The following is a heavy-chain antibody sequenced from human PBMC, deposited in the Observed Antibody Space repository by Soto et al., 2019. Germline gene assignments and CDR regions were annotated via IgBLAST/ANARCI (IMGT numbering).Heavy chain of an antibody. CDR2: ITHSGRV. CDR3: STRAYDTNGYYRFDP. Sequence: PSETLSLSCAVYGGSFSGHSWTWLRQSPGKGLERIGDITHSGRVNYSPSLQSRVTISLDTSKNQFSLTLSAVTAADTAMYYCSTRAYDTNGYYRFDPWGQGTLVTVSS. CDR1: GGSFSGHS. J-gene: IGHJ5*01. V-gene: IGHV4-34*01. D-gene: IGHD3-22*01.